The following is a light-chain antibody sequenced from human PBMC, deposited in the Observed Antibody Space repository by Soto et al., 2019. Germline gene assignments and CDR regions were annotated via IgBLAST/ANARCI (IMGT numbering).Light chain of an antibody. Sequence: DIQMTQSPSSLSASVGDRVTITCRASQSISSYLNWYQQKPGKAPKLLIYAASSLQSGVPSRFSGSGSGTDFTLPISSLQPKDFATYYCQQSYSTLGTFGQGTKVKIK. CDR3: QQSYSTLGT. CDR2: AAS. CDR1: QSISSY. V-gene: IGKV1-39*01. J-gene: IGKJ1*01.